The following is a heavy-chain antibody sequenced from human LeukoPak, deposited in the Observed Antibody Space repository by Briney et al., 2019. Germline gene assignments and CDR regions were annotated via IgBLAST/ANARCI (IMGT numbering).Heavy chain of an antibody. CDR2: IYYSGST. CDR3: ARELVGATLFDY. D-gene: IGHD1-26*01. Sequence: PSETLSLTCTVSGGSISSGDYYWSWIRQPPGKGLEWIGYIYYSGSTYYNPSLKSRVTISVDTSKNQFSLKLSSVTAADTAVYYCARELVGATLFDYWGQGTLVTVSS. V-gene: IGHV4-30-4*08. CDR1: GGSISSGDYY. J-gene: IGHJ4*02.